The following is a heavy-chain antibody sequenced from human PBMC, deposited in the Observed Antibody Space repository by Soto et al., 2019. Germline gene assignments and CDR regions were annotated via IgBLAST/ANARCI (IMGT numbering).Heavy chain of an antibody. V-gene: IGHV1-18*01. CDR2: ISAHNDNT. CDR3: ARGRYGDY. J-gene: IGHJ4*02. D-gene: IGHD1-1*01. CDR1: GYTFTSYG. Sequence: QVHLVQSGAEVRKPGASVKVSCKGSGYTFTSYGIAWVRQAPGQGLEWMGWISAHNDNTNYAQKVQGRVTVTRDTSTSTAYMELRNQRSDDTAVHYCARGRYGDYWGQGALVTVSS.